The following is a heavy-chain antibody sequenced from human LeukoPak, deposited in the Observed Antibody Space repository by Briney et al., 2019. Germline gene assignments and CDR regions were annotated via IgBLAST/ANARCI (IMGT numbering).Heavy chain of an antibody. CDR2: ISAGGGVT. D-gene: IGHD1-26*01. V-gene: IGHV3-23*01. Sequence: GRSLRLSCAASGFTFNNYAMSWVRQAPGKGLEWVSSISAGGGVTYYADSVKGRFTISRDNSKKTVFLQMNSLGADDTAVYYCAKAGWYSAKTYATYDDAYDIWGRGTMVTVSS. J-gene: IGHJ3*02. CDR3: AKAGWYSAKTYATYDDAYDI. CDR1: GFTFNNYA.